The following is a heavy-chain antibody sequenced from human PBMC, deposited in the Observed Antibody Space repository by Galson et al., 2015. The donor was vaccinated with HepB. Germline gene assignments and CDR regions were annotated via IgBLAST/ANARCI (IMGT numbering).Heavy chain of an antibody. D-gene: IGHD1-26*01. Sequence: SVKVSCKASGGTFSTYTTSWVRQAPGQGLEWMGGIIPIFDKTKYAQKFQGRVTITADESTSTVYMELSSLRSDDTAGYYCARDGEASGTYLDYWGQGTLVIVSS. V-gene: IGHV1-69*13. CDR2: IIPIFDKT. J-gene: IGHJ4*02. CDR3: ARDGEASGTYLDY. CDR1: GGTFSTYT.